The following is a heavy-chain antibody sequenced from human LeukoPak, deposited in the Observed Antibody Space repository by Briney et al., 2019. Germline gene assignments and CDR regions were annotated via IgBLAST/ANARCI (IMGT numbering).Heavy chain of an antibody. D-gene: IGHD2-15*01. CDR1: GYTFTSFG. CDR3: ARGDKYFYYYMDV. CDR2: ISAYNGNT. V-gene: IGHV1-18*01. Sequence: GASVKLSCKGSGYTFTSFGFSWVRQAPGQGLEGMGWISAYNGNTNYAQKFQDRVSMTADASTSTAYMELRSLSSDDTAIYYCARGDKYFYYYMDVWGKGTTVTVSS. J-gene: IGHJ6*03.